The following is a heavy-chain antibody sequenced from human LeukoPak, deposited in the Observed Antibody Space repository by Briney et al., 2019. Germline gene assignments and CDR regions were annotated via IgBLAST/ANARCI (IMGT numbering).Heavy chain of an antibody. Sequence: PSETLSLTCTVSGGSISSYYWSWIRQPPGKGLEWIGYIYYSGSTNYNPSLKSRVTISVDTSKNQFSLKLSSVTAADTAVYYCARGWHYYDSSGYYYYGGFAFDPWGQGTLVTVSS. D-gene: IGHD3-22*01. V-gene: IGHV4-59*01. CDR2: IYYSGST. J-gene: IGHJ5*02. CDR1: GGSISSYY. CDR3: ARGWHYYDSSGYYYYGGFAFDP.